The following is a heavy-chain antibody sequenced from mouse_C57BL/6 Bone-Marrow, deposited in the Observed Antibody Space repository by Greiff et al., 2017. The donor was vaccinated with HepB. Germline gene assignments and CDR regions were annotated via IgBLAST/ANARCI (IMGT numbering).Heavy chain of an antibody. J-gene: IGHJ4*01. V-gene: IGHV3-6*01. CDR1: GYSITSGYY. D-gene: IGHD1-1*01. CDR3: ARVGDYYGSSPYYYAMDY. CDR2: ISYDGSN. Sequence: DVKLQESGPGLVKPSQSLSLTCSVTGYSITSGYYWNWIRQFPGNKLEWMGYISYDGSNNYNPSLKNRISITRDTSKNQFFLKLNSVTTEDTATYYCARVGDYYGSSPYYYAMDYWGQGTSVTVSS.